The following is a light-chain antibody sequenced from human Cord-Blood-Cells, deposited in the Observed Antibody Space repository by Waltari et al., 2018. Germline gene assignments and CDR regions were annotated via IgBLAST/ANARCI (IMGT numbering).Light chain of an antibody. CDR1: QRVSSSY. J-gene: IGKJ2*01. CDR3: QQYGSSPYT. CDR2: GAS. V-gene: IGKV3-20*01. Sequence: EIVLTQSPGTLSLSPGERATLSCRASQRVSSSYLAWDQQKPGQAPRLLIYGASRRATGIPDRFSGSGSGTDFTLTISRLEPEDFAVYYCQQYGSSPYTFGQGTKLEIK.